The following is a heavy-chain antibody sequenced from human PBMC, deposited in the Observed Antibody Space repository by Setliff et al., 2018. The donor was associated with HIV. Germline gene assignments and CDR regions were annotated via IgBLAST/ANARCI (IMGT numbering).Heavy chain of an antibody. CDR2: IYTSGNT. J-gene: IGHJ5*02. CDR3: ARYRYYYDSSGYGRWFDP. CDR1: GGSISISD. Sequence: SETLSLTCTVSGGSISISDWSWIRQPPGKGLEWIGCIYTSGNTNYDPSLKSRVTISVDTSKNQFSLRLNSVTAADTAVYYCARYRYYYDSSGYGRWFDPWGQGTLVTVSS. V-gene: IGHV4-4*09. D-gene: IGHD3-22*01.